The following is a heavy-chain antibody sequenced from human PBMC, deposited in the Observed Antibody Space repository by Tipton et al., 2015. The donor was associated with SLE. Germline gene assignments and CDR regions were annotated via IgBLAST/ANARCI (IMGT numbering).Heavy chain of an antibody. CDR3: SRFRGGRNYFDY. D-gene: IGHD1-1*01. CDR2: MYYSGSS. Sequence: TLSLTCSVSGDSVTSHYWTWIRQPPGKGLEWIGYMYYSGSSNYNASLKSRVTISIDTSRNQFSLNLNSVTAADTAVYYCSRFRGGRNYFDYWGQGIPVTVSS. CDR1: GDSVTSHY. V-gene: IGHV4-59*02. J-gene: IGHJ4*02.